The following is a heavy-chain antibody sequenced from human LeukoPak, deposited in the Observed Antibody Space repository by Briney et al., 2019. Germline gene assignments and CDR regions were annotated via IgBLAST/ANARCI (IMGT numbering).Heavy chain of an antibody. D-gene: IGHD6-13*01. J-gene: IGHJ6*02. CDR2: INSDGSST. CDR1: GFTLNNYW. Sequence: GGSLRLSWAASGFTLNNYWMHWVRQAPGKGLVWVSRINSDGSSTSHADSVKGRFTISRDNAKSTLYLQMNSLRSEDTAAYYCARGLQRGAAGNYYGIDVSGQGTTVTVSS. V-gene: IGHV3-74*01. CDR3: ARGLQRGAAGNYYGIDV.